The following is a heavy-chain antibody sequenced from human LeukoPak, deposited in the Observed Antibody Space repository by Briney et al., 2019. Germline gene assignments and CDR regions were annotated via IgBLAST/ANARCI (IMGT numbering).Heavy chain of an antibody. CDR1: GGSISSSSYY. CDR2: IYYSGST. V-gene: IGHV4-39*01. D-gene: IGHD6-19*01. Sequence: SETLSLTCTVSGGSISSSSYYWGWIRQPPGKGLEWIGSIYYSGSTYYNLSLKSRVTISVDTSKNQFSLKLSSVTAADTAVYYCARAVYSGGWFWDHWGQGTLVTVSS. CDR3: ARAVYSGGWFWDH. J-gene: IGHJ4*02.